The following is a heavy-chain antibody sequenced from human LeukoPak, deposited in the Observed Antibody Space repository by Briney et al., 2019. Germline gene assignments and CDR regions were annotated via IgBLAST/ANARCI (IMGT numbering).Heavy chain of an antibody. V-gene: IGHV3-23*01. CDR1: GFTFSSSA. J-gene: IGHJ3*02. CDR3: ARDIFGFNAFDI. CDR2: MSGRGSGGST. D-gene: IGHD3-10*02. Sequence: GGSLRLSCAGSGFTFSSSAMSWVRQAPGKGLEWVSSMSGRGSGGSTYYADSVKGRFTISRDNAKNSLYLQMNSLRAEDTAVYYCARDIFGFNAFDIWGQGTMVTVSS.